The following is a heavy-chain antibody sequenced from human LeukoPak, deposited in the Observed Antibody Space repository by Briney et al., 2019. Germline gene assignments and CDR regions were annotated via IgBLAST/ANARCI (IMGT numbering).Heavy chain of an antibody. D-gene: IGHD4-17*01. CDR2: IIPILGIA. CDR1: GGTFSSYA. V-gene: IGHV1-69*04. J-gene: IGHJ5*02. Sequence: SVKVSCKASGGTFSSYAISWVRQAPGQGPEWMGRIIPILGIANYAQKFQGRVTITADKSTSTAYMELSSLRSEDTAVYYCASQTTVTTSWFDPWGQGTLVTVSS. CDR3: ASQTTVTTSWFDP.